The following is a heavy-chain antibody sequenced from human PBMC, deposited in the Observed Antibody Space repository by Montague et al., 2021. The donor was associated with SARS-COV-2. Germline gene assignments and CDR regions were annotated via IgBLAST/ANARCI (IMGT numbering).Heavy chain of an antibody. CDR2: ISYDGSNK. D-gene: IGHD6-13*01. CDR1: GFTFSSYA. V-gene: IGHV3-30*04. Sequence: SLRLSCAVSGFTFSSYAMHWLRQAPGKGLEWVAVISYDGSNKYYADSVKGRFTISRDNSKNSLYLQMNSLRAEDTAVYYCARPALESYSKSWYLDYWGQGTLVTVSS. J-gene: IGHJ4*02. CDR3: ARPALESYSKSWYLDY.